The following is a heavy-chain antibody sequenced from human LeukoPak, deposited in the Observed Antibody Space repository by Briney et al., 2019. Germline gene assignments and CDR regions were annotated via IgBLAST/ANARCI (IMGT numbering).Heavy chain of an antibody. J-gene: IGHJ4*02. D-gene: IGHD3-10*01. Sequence: PGGSLRLSCAASGFAFSSYAMSGVRQAPGEGLEWVSAIGASGGGLFGADCVEGRFTLSRDNSKNMSFLKINSLRSEEKAVYCCAKHYGWGTYYNYFDYWGQGTLVTVSS. CDR2: IGASGGGL. CDR1: GFAFSSYA. CDR3: AKHYGWGTYYNYFDY. V-gene: IGHV3-23*01.